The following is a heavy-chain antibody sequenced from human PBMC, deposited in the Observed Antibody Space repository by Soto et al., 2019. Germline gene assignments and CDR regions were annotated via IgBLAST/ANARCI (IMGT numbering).Heavy chain of an antibody. D-gene: IGHD2-8*01. Sequence: QVQLQESGPGLVKPSQTLSLTCTVSGGSISSGGYYWSWIRQHPGKGLEWIGYIYYSGSTYYNPSLKSRVTTXXDXSXXQFALKLSSVTAADTAVYYCARGRARSGYYDAFDIWGQGTMVTVSS. CDR3: ARGRARSGYYDAFDI. CDR2: IYYSGST. J-gene: IGHJ3*02. CDR1: GGSISSGGYY. V-gene: IGHV4-31*03.